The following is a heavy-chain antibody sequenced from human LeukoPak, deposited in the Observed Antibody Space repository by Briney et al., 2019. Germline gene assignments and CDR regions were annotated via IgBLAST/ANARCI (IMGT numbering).Heavy chain of an antibody. CDR3: ARARKNWGSCMDV. J-gene: IGHJ4*02. Sequence: YPSETLSLTCTVSGGSISSYYWSWIRQPPGKGLEWIGYIYYSGSTNYNPSLKSRVTISVDTSENHFSLKLSSVTAADTAVYYCARARKNWGSCMDVWGQGTLVTVSS. D-gene: IGHD7-27*01. CDR2: IYYSGST. V-gene: IGHV4-59*01. CDR1: GGSISSYY.